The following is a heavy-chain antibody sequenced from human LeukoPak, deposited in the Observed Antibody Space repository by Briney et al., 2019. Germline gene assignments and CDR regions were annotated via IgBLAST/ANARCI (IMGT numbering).Heavy chain of an antibody. Sequence: GGSLRLSCSVSGFTFSTYVMHWVRQAPGKGLEYVSAISSNGDNTYYADSVKGRFTISRDNSKNPLYLQMSSLRADDTAVYYCVRGTGYWGQGTLVTVSS. CDR1: GFTFSTYV. J-gene: IGHJ4*02. CDR3: VRGTGY. CDR2: ISSNGDNT. V-gene: IGHV3-64D*06.